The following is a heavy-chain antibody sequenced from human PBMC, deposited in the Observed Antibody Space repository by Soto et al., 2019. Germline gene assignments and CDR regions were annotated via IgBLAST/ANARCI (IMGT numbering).Heavy chain of an antibody. CDR2: ISGSGGST. J-gene: IGHJ3*02. V-gene: IGHV3-23*01. CDR3: ARDEDIVVVVAAFDI. D-gene: IGHD2-15*01. CDR1: GFTFSSYA. Sequence: GGSLRLSCAASGFTFSSYAMSWVRQAPGKGLEWVSAISGSGGSTYYADSVKGRFTISRDNSKNTLYLQMNSLRAEDTAVYYCARDEDIVVVVAAFDIWGQGTMVTVSS.